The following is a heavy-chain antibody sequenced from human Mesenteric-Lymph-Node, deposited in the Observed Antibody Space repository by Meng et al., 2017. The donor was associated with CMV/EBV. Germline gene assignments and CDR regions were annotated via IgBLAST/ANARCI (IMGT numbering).Heavy chain of an antibody. CDR3: ARDRGRQWLAIRYYNYGMDV. J-gene: IGHJ6*02. Sequence: GGSLRLSCAASGFTFSSYWMHWVRQAPGKGLVWVSRISNDGRSTNYVDSVKGRFTISRDNAKNSLYLQMNSLRAEDTAVYYCARDRGRQWLAIRYYNYGMDVWGQGTTVTVSS. CDR2: ISNDGRST. V-gene: IGHV3-74*01. D-gene: IGHD6-19*01. CDR1: GFTFSSYW.